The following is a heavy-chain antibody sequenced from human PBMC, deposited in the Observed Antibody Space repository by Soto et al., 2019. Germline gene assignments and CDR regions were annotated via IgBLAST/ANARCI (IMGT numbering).Heavy chain of an antibody. CDR1: GYTFTTYG. V-gene: IGHV1-18*01. CDR2: ISTYNGNR. D-gene: IGHD2-15*01. Sequence: QVQLVQSGAEVKQPGASVKVSCKASGYTFTTYGINWVRQAPGQGLEWMGWISTYNGNRNYAQKLQGRVTMTTDTSTSTAYLDLMSLRSDDTAVYYCYRGFLAYCSGGTCYSDYWGQGTLVTVSS. J-gene: IGHJ4*02. CDR3: YRGFLAYCSGGTCYSDY.